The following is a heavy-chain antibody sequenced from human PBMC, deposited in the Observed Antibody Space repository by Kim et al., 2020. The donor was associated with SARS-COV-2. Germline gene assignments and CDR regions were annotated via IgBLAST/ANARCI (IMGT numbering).Heavy chain of an antibody. CDR2: INHSGST. J-gene: IGHJ6*02. CDR1: GGSFSGYY. V-gene: IGHV4-34*01. Sequence: SETLSLTCAVYGGSFSGYYWSWIRQPPGKGLEWIGEINHSGSTNYNPSLKSRVTISVDTSKNQFSLKLSSVTAADTAVYYCARGRITMVRGVIGHYYYYGMDVWGQRTTVTVSS. D-gene: IGHD3-10*01. CDR3: ARGRITMVRGVIGHYYYYGMDV.